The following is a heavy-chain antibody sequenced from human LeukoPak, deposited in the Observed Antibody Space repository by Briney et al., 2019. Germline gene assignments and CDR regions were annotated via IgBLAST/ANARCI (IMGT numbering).Heavy chain of an antibody. V-gene: IGHV1-69*04. Sequence: ASVKVSCKASEYSLTSYYIHWVRQAPGQGLEWMGRIIPILGIANHAQKFQGRVTITADKSTSTAYMELSSLRSEDTAVYYCARDRAPSSYYYDSSGYYYDYWGQGTLVTVSS. CDR2: IIPILGIA. D-gene: IGHD3-22*01. CDR1: EYSLTSYY. CDR3: ARDRAPSSYYYDSSGYYYDY. J-gene: IGHJ4*02.